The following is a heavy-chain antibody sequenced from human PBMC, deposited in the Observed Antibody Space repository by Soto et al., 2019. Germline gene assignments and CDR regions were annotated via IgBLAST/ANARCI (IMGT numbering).Heavy chain of an antibody. CDR1: GFTVSNNY. J-gene: IGHJ4*02. CDR3: ATYTSLAY. D-gene: IGHD2-2*01. Sequence: EVQLVETGGGLIQPGGSLRLSCAASGFTVSNNYMSWVRQAPGKGLEWVSLIYSGGSTFYADSVKGRFTISRDNSKNTLFLQMNSLRAEDTAVYFCATYTSLAYWGQGTLVTVSS. CDR2: IYSGGST. V-gene: IGHV3-53*02.